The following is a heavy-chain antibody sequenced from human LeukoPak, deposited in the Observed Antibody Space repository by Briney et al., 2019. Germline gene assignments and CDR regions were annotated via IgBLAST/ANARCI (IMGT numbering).Heavy chain of an antibody. CDR3: AKDGYDSSGYSDD. D-gene: IGHD3-22*01. CDR1: GFTFSSYA. J-gene: IGHJ4*02. CDR2: ISWNSGSI. Sequence: PGGSLRLSCAASGFTFSSYATHWVRQAPGKGLEWVSGISWNSGSIGYADSVKGRFTISRDNAKNSLYLQMNSLRAEDTALYYCAKDGYDSSGYSDDWGQGTLVTVSS. V-gene: IGHV3-9*01.